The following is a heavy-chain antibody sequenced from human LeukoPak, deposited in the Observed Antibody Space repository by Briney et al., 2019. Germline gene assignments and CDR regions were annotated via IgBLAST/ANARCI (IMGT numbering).Heavy chain of an antibody. CDR1: GFTFSSYA. D-gene: IGHD4-17*01. V-gene: IGHV3-23*01. CDR3: ASPLYGDYVY. CDR2: ISGSGGST. J-gene: IGHJ4*02. Sequence: GGSLRLSCAASGFTFSSYAMSWVRQAPGKGLEWVSAISGSGGSTCYADSVKGRFTISRDNSKNTLYLQMNSLRAEDTAVYYCASPLYGDYVYWGQGTLVTVSS.